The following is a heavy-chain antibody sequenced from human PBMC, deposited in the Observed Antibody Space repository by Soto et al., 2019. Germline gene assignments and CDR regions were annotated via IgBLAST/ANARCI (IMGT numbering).Heavy chain of an antibody. D-gene: IGHD3-22*01. J-gene: IGHJ6*02. V-gene: IGHV4-34*01. Sequence: SETLSLTCAVYGGSFSGYYWSWIRQPPGKGLEWIGEINHSGSTYYNPSLKSRVTISVDTSKNQFSLKLSSVTAADTAVYYCAIGATYYYDSSGYYKPYYYYYGMDVWGQGTTVTVSS. CDR1: GGSFSGYY. CDR2: INHSGST. CDR3: AIGATYYYDSSGYYKPYYYYYGMDV.